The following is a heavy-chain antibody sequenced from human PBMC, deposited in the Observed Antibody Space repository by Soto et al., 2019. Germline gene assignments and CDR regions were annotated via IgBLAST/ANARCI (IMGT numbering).Heavy chain of an antibody. J-gene: IGHJ4*02. CDR1: GFTFSTYA. Sequence: EVQVLEYGGKLVQPGGSLTLSCAASGFTFSTYAMAWVRQAPGKGLEWVSGVSASGLNTDYADPVKGRFYISRDNSKNKVSMRMNSLIAEDTALYYCAKARPRRTSKYFFDYWGQGTPVTVTS. CDR3: AKARPRRTSKYFFDY. CDR2: VSASGLNT. V-gene: IGHV3-23*01.